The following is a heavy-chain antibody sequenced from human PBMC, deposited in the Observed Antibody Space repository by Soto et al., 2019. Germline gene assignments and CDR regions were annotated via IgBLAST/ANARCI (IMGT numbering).Heavy chain of an antibody. CDR3: ARVTMVIRDSDHFGVDV. V-gene: IGHV4-38-2*02. CDR2: ISHTGTT. Sequence: SETLSLTCLVSGFPISSPYSWGWVRQPPGKGLEWIGSISHTGTTSYSPSLTSRVSISVDTSKNQVSLKLTSVTAADTAVYFCARVTMVIRDSDHFGVDVWGHGTTVTVSS. CDR1: GFPISSPYS. J-gene: IGHJ6*02. D-gene: IGHD4-17*01.